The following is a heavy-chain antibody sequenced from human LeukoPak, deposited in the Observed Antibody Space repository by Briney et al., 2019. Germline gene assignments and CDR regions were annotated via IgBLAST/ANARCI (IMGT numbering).Heavy chain of an antibody. J-gene: IGHJ4*02. Sequence: SGTLSLTCAVSGGSISSSNWWSWVRQPPGKGLEWIGEIYHSGSTNYNPSLKSRVTISVDKSKNQFSLKLSSVTAADTAVYYCAREGIAAAGYFDYWGQGTLVTVSS. V-gene: IGHV4-4*02. CDR2: IYHSGST. D-gene: IGHD6-13*01. CDR3: AREGIAAAGYFDY. CDR1: GGSISSSNW.